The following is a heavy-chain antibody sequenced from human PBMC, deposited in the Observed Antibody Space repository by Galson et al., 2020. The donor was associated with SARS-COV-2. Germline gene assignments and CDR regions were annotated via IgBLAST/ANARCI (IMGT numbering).Heavy chain of an antibody. CDR1: GLTFSSYA. CDR3: VKDKYPSIVGATSDY. Sequence: GGSLRLSCSASGLTFSSYAIHWVPQAPGKGLEYVSAISYNGGSTYHADSVKGRFTISRDNSKNTLYLQMSSLRSEDTALYYCVKDKYPSIVGATSDYWGQGTLVTVSS. D-gene: IGHD1-26*01. J-gene: IGHJ4*02. CDR2: ISYNGGST. V-gene: IGHV3-64D*06.